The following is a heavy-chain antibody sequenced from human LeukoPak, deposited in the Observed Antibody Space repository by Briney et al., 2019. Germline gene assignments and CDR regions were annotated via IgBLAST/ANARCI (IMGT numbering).Heavy chain of an antibody. Sequence: TSETLSLTCTVSGGSMTGYYWAWIRQPPGKRLEWIGYVHSSGGTKYSPSLKSRVTVSIDMSKNQFSLNLRSVTAADTAVYYCARRNYGSPYYYYYGMDVWGQGTTVTVSS. D-gene: IGHD3-10*01. J-gene: IGHJ6*02. CDR3: ARRNYGSPYYYYYGMDV. CDR1: GGSMTGYY. V-gene: IGHV4-59*08. CDR2: VHSSGGT.